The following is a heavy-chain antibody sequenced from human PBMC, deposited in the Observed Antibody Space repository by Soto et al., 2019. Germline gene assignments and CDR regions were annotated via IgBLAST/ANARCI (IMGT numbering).Heavy chain of an antibody. CDR3: ARYSSGWSPHGMDV. Sequence: EVQLVESGGGLVQPGGSLRLSCAASGFTFISYWMDWVRQAPGKGLVWVSRINSDESSTIYADSVKGRFTISRDNAKKTLYLQMNSLRAEDMAVYYCARYSSGWSPHGMDVWGQGTTVTVSS. V-gene: IGHV3-74*01. D-gene: IGHD6-19*01. J-gene: IGHJ6*02. CDR2: INSDESST. CDR1: GFTFISYW.